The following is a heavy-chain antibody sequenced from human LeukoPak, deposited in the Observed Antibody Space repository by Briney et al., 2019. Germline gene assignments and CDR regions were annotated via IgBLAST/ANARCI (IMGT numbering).Heavy chain of an antibody. J-gene: IGHJ4*02. V-gene: IGHV3-30-3*01. CDR1: GFSITNYA. CDR3: ARAGPNDHRFDY. Sequence: GGSLRLSCAASGFSITNYAIHWVRQAPGRGLEWVAVISYHGSSQYYADSVKGRFTIPRDTLKNTVFLQMFSLRPEDSGFYYCARAGPNDHRFDYWGQGTLVTVSS. D-gene: IGHD1-1*01. CDR2: ISYHGSSQ.